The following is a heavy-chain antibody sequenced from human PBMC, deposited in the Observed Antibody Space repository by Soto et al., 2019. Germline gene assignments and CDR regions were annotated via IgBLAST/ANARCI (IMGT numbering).Heavy chain of an antibody. V-gene: IGHV1-2*04. CDR3: AREVIAVAGTDYYYYYGMDV. CDR1: GYTFTGYY. J-gene: IGHJ6*02. Sequence: VASVKVSCKASGYTFTGYYMHWVRQAPGQGLEWMGWINPNSGGTNYAQKFQGWVTMTRDTSISTAYMELSRLRSDDTAVYYCAREVIAVAGTDYYYYYGMDVWGQGTTVTVSS. CDR2: INPNSGGT. D-gene: IGHD6-19*01.